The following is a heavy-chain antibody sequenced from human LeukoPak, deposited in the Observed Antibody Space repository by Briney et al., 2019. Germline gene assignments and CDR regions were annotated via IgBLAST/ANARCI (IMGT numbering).Heavy chain of an antibody. CDR1: GFPLSTSGVG. CDR2: IYWDDDK. CDR3: ARDGSGSYYFDY. D-gene: IGHD3-10*01. Sequence: SGPTLVNPTQTLTLTCTFSGFPLSTSGVGVGWTRQPPGKALEWLALIYWDDDKRYSPSLKSRLSIMKDTSKNQVVLTMTNMDPVDTATYYCARDGSGSYYFDYWGQGTLVTVSS. V-gene: IGHV2-5*02. J-gene: IGHJ4*02.